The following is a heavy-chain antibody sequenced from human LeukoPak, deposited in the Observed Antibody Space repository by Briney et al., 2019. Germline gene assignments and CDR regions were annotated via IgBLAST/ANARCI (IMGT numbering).Heavy chain of an antibody. D-gene: IGHD3-10*01. CDR2: INGLGGST. CDR1: GFTFGAYA. J-gene: IGHJ4*02. CDR3: AKVANYYGSGRGYFDY. V-gene: IGHV3-23*01. Sequence: PGGSLRLSCTASGFTFGAYAMSWVRQAPGKGLEWVSGINGLGGSTYYADSVKGRFTISRDNSKNTLFLQMNSLRVEDTAIYYCAKVANYYGSGRGYFDYWGQGTLVTVSS.